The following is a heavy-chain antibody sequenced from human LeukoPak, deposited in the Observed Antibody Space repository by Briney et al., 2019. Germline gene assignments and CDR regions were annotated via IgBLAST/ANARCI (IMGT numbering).Heavy chain of an antibody. CDR3: ARGDSSSWYYFDY. J-gene: IGHJ4*02. CDR2: IYSGGST. Sequence: GGSLRLSCAASGFTVSSNYMSWVRQAPGKGLEWVSVIYSGGSTYYADSVKGRFTISRDNAKNSLYLQMNSLRAEDTAVYYCARGDSSSWYYFDYWGQGTLVTVSS. CDR1: GFTVSSNY. V-gene: IGHV3-66*01. D-gene: IGHD6-13*01.